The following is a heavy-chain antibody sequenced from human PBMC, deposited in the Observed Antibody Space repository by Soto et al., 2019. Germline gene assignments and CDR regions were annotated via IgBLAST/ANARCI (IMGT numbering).Heavy chain of an antibody. Sequence: PGGSLRLSCAASGFTFRNAWMSWVRQARGTGLEWVGRIKSKTDGGTTDYAAPVKGRFTISRDDSKNTLYLQMNSLKTEDTAVYYCTTDPPLDYGGNSDTPTHYYYYYYGMDVWGQGTTVTVSS. J-gene: IGHJ6*02. V-gene: IGHV3-15*01. CDR2: IKSKTDGGTT. D-gene: IGHD4-17*01. CDR1: GFTFRNAW. CDR3: TTDPPLDYGGNSDTPTHYYYYYYGMDV.